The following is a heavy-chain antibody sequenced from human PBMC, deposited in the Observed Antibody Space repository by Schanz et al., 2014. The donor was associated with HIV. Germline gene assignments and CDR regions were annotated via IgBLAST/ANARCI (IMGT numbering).Heavy chain of an antibody. D-gene: IGHD6-19*01. CDR1: GFTVSNNH. CDR2: ISYDGSKK. J-gene: IGHJ6*02. Sequence: QLVESGGGLIQPGGSLRLSCVFSGFTVSNNHLSWVRQAPGKGLEWVAVISYDGSKKKYADSVKGRFTISRDNSKNTLYLQMKSLRPEDTAVYYCAKSHKHDSSDYYRFYYSGMDVWGQGTTVTVSS. V-gene: IGHV3-30*18. CDR3: AKSHKHDSSDYYRFYYSGMDV.